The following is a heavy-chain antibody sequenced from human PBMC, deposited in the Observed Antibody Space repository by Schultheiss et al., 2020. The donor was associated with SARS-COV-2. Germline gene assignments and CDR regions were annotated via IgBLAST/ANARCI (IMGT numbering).Heavy chain of an antibody. CDR1: GFTFSSYA. CDR2: ISGSGGST. V-gene: IGHV3-23*01. J-gene: IGHJ4*02. CDR3: ARDGTPHDY. Sequence: GESLKISCAASGFTFSSYAMSWVRQAPGKGLEWVSAISGSGGSTYYADSVKGRFTISRDNAKNSLYLQMNSLRAEDTAVYYCARDGTPHDYWGQGTLVTVSS.